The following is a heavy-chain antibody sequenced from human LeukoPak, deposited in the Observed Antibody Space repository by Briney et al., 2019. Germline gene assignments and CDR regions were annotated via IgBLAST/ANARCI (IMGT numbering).Heavy chain of an antibody. CDR2: IYSGGST. CDR1: GFSVSTNF. Sequence: GGSLGLSCAASGFSVSTNFMMNWVRQAPGKGLEWVSVIYSGGSTYYADPVKGRFSISRDNSKNTLYLQMNGLRAEDTAVYYCARGVTDYADHNWLDPWGQGTLVTVSS. J-gene: IGHJ5*02. V-gene: IGHV3-53*01. CDR3: ARGVTDYADHNWLDP. D-gene: IGHD4-17*01.